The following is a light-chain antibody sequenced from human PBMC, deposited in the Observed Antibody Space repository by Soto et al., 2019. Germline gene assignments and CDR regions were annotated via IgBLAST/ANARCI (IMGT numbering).Light chain of an antibody. Sequence: EIVLTQSPGTLSLSPGERATLSCRASQMFNSKYLAWYQQKPGQAPRLLIYGASSRASGIPDRFSGSASGTDFTLTINRLEPDDSAVYYCQQYRTLWTFGQGTRVEIK. V-gene: IGKV3-20*01. CDR3: QQYRTLWT. CDR2: GAS. J-gene: IGKJ1*01. CDR1: QMFNSKY.